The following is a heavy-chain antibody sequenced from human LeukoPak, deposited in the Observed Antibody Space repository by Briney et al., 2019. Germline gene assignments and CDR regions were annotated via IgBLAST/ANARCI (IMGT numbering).Heavy chain of an antibody. V-gene: IGHV3-43*01. CDR2: ISWDGGST. Sequence: GGSLRLSCAASGFTFDDYTMHWVRQAPGKGLEWVSLISWDGGSTYYADSVKGRFTISRDNSKNSLYLQMNSLRTEDTALYYCAKGASSSWYSPPDYWGQGTLVTVSS. CDR1: GFTFDDYT. J-gene: IGHJ4*02. D-gene: IGHD6-13*01. CDR3: AKGASSSWYSPPDY.